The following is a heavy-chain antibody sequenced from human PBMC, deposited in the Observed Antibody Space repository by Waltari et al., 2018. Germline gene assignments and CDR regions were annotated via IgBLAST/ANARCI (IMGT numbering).Heavy chain of an antibody. Sequence: QVQLVESGGGLVKPGGSLSLPCAASGFTFSDSHITLFRQAPWTGLEWVSYISTASSLTNYADSLKGRFTISRDNAKNSLYLQMDSLRADDTAVYHCARGGPVSQDAFDIWGRGTMVTVSS. CDR1: GFTFSDSH. CDR2: ISTASSLT. V-gene: IGHV3-11*05. D-gene: IGHD3-16*01. J-gene: IGHJ3*02. CDR3: ARGGPVSQDAFDI.